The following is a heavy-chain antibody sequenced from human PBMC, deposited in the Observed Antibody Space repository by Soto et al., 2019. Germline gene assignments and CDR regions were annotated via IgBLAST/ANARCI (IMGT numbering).Heavy chain of an antibody. J-gene: IGHJ4*02. CDR2: VYYSGTT. CDR1: GGSVSNKTYY. CDR3: ARTTAVPNTLRSRYFFDY. Sequence: LSLACSVSGGSVSNKTYYWSWIRQPPGKRLEGIGYVYYSGTTNYNPSLKSRVTMSVGLSKNQFSLRLSSVTTADTALYYCARTTAVPNTLRSRYFFDYWGQGTLVTVSS. D-gene: IGHD4-17*01. V-gene: IGHV4-61*01.